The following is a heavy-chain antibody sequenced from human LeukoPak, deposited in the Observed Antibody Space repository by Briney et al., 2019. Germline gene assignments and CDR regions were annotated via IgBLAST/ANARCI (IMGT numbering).Heavy chain of an antibody. CDR1: GFNFSSYW. Sequence: GGALRMTCAASGFNFSSYWMHWVGQALGKGLVGVSRINSDGSSTSYADSVKGRFTISRDNAKNTLHLQRNSLRAEDTAEYYCASYGGYDYWGQGTLVTVSS. CDR2: INSDGSST. J-gene: IGHJ4*02. CDR3: ASYGGYDY. V-gene: IGHV3-74*01. D-gene: IGHD5-12*01.